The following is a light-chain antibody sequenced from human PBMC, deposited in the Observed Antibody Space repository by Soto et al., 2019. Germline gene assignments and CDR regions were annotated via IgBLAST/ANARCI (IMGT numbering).Light chain of an antibody. CDR3: KQYDNLPCT. Sequence: DIPMTQSPSSLSASVGDRVTITCQASQDISNYLNWYQQKPGKAPKLLIYDASNLETGVPSRFSGSGSGTDFTFTISSLQPEDIASYYCKQYDNLPCTFGQGTKLEIK. CDR1: QDISNY. J-gene: IGKJ2*02. CDR2: DAS. V-gene: IGKV1-33*01.